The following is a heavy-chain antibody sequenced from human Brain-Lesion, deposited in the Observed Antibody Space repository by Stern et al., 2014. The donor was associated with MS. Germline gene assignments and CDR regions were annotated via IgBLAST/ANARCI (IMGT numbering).Heavy chain of an antibody. J-gene: IGHJ5*02. CDR2: IYYSGNT. Sequence: VQLLESGPGLVKPSETLSLTCTVAGGSVSSTSYAWAWIRQPPGKGLEWIGTIYYSGNTYYRPSLTSRLTISLDTSKNQFSLQLRSVTAADTAVYYCAGEEDIRYCSGGSCTGNWFDPWGQGTLVTVSS. D-gene: IGHD2-15*01. V-gene: IGHV4-39*01. CDR1: GGSVSSTSYA. CDR3: AGEEDIRYCSGGSCTGNWFDP.